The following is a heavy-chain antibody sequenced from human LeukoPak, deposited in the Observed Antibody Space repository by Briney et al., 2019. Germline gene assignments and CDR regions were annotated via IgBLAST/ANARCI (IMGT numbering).Heavy chain of an antibody. J-gene: IGHJ3*02. CDR1: GGSISSGGYS. D-gene: IGHD3-22*01. Sequence: SETLSLTCAVSGGSISSGGYSWSWIRQPPGKGLEWIGYIYHSGSTYYNSSLKSRVTISVDRSKNQFSLKLSSVTAADTAVYYCARDSSGYDAFDIWGQGTMVTVSS. V-gene: IGHV4-30-2*01. CDR3: ARDSSGYDAFDI. CDR2: IYHSGST.